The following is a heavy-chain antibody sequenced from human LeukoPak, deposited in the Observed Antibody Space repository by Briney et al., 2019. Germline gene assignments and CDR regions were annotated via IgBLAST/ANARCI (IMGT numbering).Heavy chain of an antibody. V-gene: IGHV3-48*03. CDR2: ISSSGSTI. Sequence: GGSLRLSCAASGFTFSSYEMNWVRQAPGKGLEWVSYISSSGSTIYYADSVKGRFTISRDNAKNSLYLQMNSLRAEDTAVYYCARAYFGLWDTFGLDPWGQGTLVTVSS. J-gene: IGHJ5*02. CDR3: ARAYFGLWDTFGLDP. CDR1: GFTFSSYE. D-gene: IGHD3/OR15-3a*01.